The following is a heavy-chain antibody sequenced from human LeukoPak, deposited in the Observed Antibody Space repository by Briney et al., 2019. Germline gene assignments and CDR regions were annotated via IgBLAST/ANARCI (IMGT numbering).Heavy chain of an antibody. D-gene: IGHD1-26*01. J-gene: IGHJ3*02. CDR1: GFSFSTHS. CDR2: INLDGTDI. Sequence: GGSLRLSCAASGFSFSTHSMNWVRQAPGRGLEWISFINLDGTDIHYGESVEGRFTISRDNAKNSLYLQMHTLRAEDTAVYYCAGDGVGVLPGDAFDIWSQGTMVTVSS. CDR3: AGDGVGVLPGDAFDI. V-gene: IGHV3-21*05.